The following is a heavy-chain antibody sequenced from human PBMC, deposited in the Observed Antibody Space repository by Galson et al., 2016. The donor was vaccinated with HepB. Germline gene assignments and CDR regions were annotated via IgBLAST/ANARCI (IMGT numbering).Heavy chain of an antibody. Sequence: SLRLSCAVSGFSFANYAMSWVRQAPGKGLQWVSAISGGRGDDTYYADSVEGRFTISRDNSKNTLHLQLNSLRAEDTALYYCAKDKALGGGSCFDYWGQGALVTVSS. V-gene: IGHV3-23*01. CDR2: ISGGRGDDT. J-gene: IGHJ4*02. CDR3: AKDKALGGGSCFDY. CDR1: GFSFANYA. D-gene: IGHD2-15*01.